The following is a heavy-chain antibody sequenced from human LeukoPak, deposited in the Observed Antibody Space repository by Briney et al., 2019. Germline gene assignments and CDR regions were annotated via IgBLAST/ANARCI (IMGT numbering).Heavy chain of an antibody. CDR3: ARVRTIAAAGTP. CDR1: GYNFNRYA. CDR2: ISAYNGNT. Sequence: ASVKVSCRASGYNFNRYAINWVRQAPGQGLEWMGWISAYNGNTNYAQKLQGRVTMTTDTSTSTTYMELRSLRSDDTAVYYCARVRTIAAAGTPWGQGTLVTVSS. V-gene: IGHV1-18*01. D-gene: IGHD6-13*01. J-gene: IGHJ5*02.